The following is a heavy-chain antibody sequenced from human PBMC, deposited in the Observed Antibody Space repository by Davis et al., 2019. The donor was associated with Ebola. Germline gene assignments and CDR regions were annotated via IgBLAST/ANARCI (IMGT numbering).Heavy chain of an antibody. V-gene: IGHV3-11*06. CDR3: ARGSSGWSFVDTYYFDH. D-gene: IGHD6-19*01. CDR2: ISTTDTYT. J-gene: IGHJ4*02. Sequence: PGGSLRLSCAASGFTFDDYYMHWIRQTPGKGLEWVSYISTTDTYTRYADFVKGRFTISRDIAKNSLYLEMNSLRVEDTAVYYCARGSSGWSFVDTYYFDHWGQGILVTVSS. CDR1: GFTFDDYY.